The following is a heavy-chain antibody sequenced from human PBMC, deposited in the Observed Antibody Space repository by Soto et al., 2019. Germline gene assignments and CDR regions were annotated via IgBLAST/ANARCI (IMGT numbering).Heavy chain of an antibody. V-gene: IGHV3-30-3*01. J-gene: IGHJ6*02. CDR1: GFTFSSYA. CDR2: ISYDGSNK. Sequence: GSLRLSCAASGFTFSSYAMHWVRQAPGKGLEWVAVISYDGSNKYYADSVKGRFTISRDNSKNTLYLQMNSLRAEDTAVYYCARSVGVRGDLIYYYYGMDVWGQGTTVTVSS. CDR3: ARSVGVRGDLIYYYYGMDV. D-gene: IGHD3-10*01.